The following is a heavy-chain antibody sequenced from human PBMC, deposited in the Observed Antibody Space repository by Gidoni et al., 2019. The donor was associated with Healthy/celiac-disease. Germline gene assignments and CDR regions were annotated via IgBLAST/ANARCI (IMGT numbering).Heavy chain of an antibody. CDR1: VGSFSGYY. Sequence: VQLQQWCPGLLKPSETLSLTCAVSVGSFSGYYWSWIRQPPGKGLEWIGEINHSGSTNYDPYLKSRVTISVDTAKNQLSLKLSAVTAADTAVYYCARVSGRFRSAMVRGVDYWGQGTLVTVSS. CDR3: ARVSGRFRSAMVRGVDY. CDR2: INHSGST. V-gene: IGHV4-34*01. D-gene: IGHD3-10*01. J-gene: IGHJ4*02.